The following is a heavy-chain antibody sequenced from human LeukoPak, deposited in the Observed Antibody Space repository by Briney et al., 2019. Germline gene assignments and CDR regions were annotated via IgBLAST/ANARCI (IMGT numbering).Heavy chain of an antibody. J-gene: IGHJ4*02. Sequence: PSETLSLTCTVSGGSISSSSYYWGWIRQPPGKGLEWIGSIYYSGSTYYNPSLKSRVTISVDTSKNQFSLKLSSVTAADTAVYYCARHLKWELLTMHFDYWGQGTLVTVSS. D-gene: IGHD1-26*01. CDR2: IYYSGST. V-gene: IGHV4-39*01. CDR3: ARHLKWELLTMHFDY. CDR1: GGSISSSSYY.